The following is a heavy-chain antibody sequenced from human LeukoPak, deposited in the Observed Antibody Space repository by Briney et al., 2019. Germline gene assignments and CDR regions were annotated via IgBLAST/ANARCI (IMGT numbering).Heavy chain of an antibody. D-gene: IGHD2-2*01. CDR1: GFTFDDYA. Sequence: PGRSLRLSCAASGFTFDDYAMHWVRQAPGKGLEWVSGISWNSGSIGYADSVKGRFTISRDNAKNSLYLQMNSLRAEDTAVYYGASLPAAPFEAHYYYMDVWGKGTTVTVSS. V-gene: IGHV3-9*01. CDR2: ISWNSGSI. CDR3: ASLPAAPFEAHYYYMDV. J-gene: IGHJ6*03.